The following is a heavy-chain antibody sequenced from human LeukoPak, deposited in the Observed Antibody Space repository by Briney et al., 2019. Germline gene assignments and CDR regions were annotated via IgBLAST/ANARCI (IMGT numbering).Heavy chain of an antibody. J-gene: IGHJ4*02. D-gene: IGHD2-21*02. Sequence: ASMKVSCKASGYTFTGYYTHWVRHAPGQGLEWVGWINPNTGNTNYAQKFQGRVTMTRDTSISTAYMELSRLTSDDTAVYYCARTYSLVTATFDYWGQETLVTVSS. CDR3: ARTYSLVTATFDY. CDR2: INPNTGNT. CDR1: GYTFTGYY. V-gene: IGHV1-2*02.